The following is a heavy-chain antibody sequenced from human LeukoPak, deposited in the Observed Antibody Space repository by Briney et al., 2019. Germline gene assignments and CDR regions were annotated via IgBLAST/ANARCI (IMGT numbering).Heavy chain of an antibody. CDR2: IYYSGST. J-gene: IGHJ6*03. CDR3: ARDGFYDSSGYYKGHYYYYMDV. V-gene: IGHV4-59*12. D-gene: IGHD3-22*01. Sequence: SETLSLTCTVSGGSISSYYWSWIRQPPGKGLEWIGYIYYSGSTNYNPSLKSRVTISVDTSKNQFSLKLSSVTAADTAVYYCARDGFYDSSGYYKGHYYYYMDVWGKGTTVTISS. CDR1: GGSISSYY.